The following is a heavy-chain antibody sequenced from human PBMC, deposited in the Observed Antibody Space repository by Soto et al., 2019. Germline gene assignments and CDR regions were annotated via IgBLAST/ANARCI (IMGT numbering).Heavy chain of an antibody. V-gene: IGHV1-69*06. Sequence: VASVKVSCKASGGTFSSYAISWVRQAPGQGLEWMGGIIPIFGTANYAQKFQGRVTITADKSTSTAYMELSSLRSEDTAVYYCARGGRTPPFYYYYGMDVWGQGTTVTVSS. J-gene: IGHJ6*02. CDR3: ARGGRTPPFYYYYGMDV. CDR1: GGTFSSYA. D-gene: IGHD1-7*01. CDR2: IIPIFGTA.